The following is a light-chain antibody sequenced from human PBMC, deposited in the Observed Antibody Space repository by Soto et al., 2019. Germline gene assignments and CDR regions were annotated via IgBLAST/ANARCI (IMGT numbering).Light chain of an antibody. V-gene: IGKV1-8*01. CDR3: QQSFTTPLT. J-gene: IGKJ4*01. CDR1: QGISSY. CDR2: AAP. Sequence: RMNQSPSSFSASTGDRVTITCRASQGISSYLAWHQQKPGKAPKLLIYAAPSLQSGVPSRFSGSGSGTDFTLTISRLQPEDFAVYYCQQSFTTPLTFGGGTKVDI.